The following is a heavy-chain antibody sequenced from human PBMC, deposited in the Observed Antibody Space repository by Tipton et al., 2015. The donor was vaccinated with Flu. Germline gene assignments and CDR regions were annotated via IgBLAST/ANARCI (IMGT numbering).Heavy chain of an antibody. CDR3: ARDRLNYYDSSSAAFDI. CDR2: MFHSGST. D-gene: IGHD3-22*01. CDR1: GYSVTGGYY. J-gene: IGHJ3*02. V-gene: IGHV4-38-2*02. Sequence: TLSLTCTVSGYSVTGGYYWGWIRQPPGKGLEYIGYMFHSGSTYYTPSLRSRVTISVDTSKNQFSLKLSSVTAADTAVYYCARDRLNYYDSSSAAFDIWGQGAMVTVSS.